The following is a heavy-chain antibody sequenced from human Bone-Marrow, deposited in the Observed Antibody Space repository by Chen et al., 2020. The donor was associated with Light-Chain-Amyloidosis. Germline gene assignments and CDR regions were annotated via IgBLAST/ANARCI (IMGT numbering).Heavy chain of an antibody. CDR2: IYYSGST. CDR1: GGSISSSSYY. Sequence: QLQLQESGPGLVKPSETLSLTCTVSGGSISSSSYYWGWIRQPPGKGLEWIGSIYYSGSTYYNPSLKSRVTISVDTSKNQFSLKLSSVTAADTAVYYCARGGGSTIRRGGPDYWGQGTLVTVSS. V-gene: IGHV4-39*07. D-gene: IGHD5-12*01. CDR3: ARGGGSTIRRGGPDY. J-gene: IGHJ4*02.